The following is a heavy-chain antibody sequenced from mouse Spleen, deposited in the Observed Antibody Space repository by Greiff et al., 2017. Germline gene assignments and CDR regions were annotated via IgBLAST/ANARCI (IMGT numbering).Heavy chain of an antibody. CDR2: IDPSDSET. CDR1: GYTFTSYW. J-gene: IGHJ3*01. Sequence: QVQLQQPGAELVRPGSSVKLSCKASGYTFTSYWMHWVKQRPIQGLEWIGNIDPSDSETHYNQKFKDKATLTVDKSSSTAYMQLSSLTSEDSAVYYCARGGSYFGSSSWFAYWGQGTLVTVSA. V-gene: IGHV1-52*01. CDR3: ARGGSYFGSSSWFAY. D-gene: IGHD1-1*01.